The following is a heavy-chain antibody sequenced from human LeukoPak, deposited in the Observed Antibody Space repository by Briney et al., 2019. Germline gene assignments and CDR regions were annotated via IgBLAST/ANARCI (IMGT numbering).Heavy chain of an antibody. Sequence: SETLSLTCTVSLGSLSSTAYYSDWIRQPPGEGLGWIGSIYYSVPSYYNSPLKSRVPIPLTTSKNQFSLRLTALAAADTAVYYCARQVSDYYYYYRDVWGKGDTVTVSS. CDR1: LGSLSSTAYY. D-gene: IGHD5/OR15-5a*01. J-gene: IGHJ6*03. V-gene: IGHV4-39*01. CDR2: IYYSVPS. CDR3: ARQVSDYYYYYRDV.